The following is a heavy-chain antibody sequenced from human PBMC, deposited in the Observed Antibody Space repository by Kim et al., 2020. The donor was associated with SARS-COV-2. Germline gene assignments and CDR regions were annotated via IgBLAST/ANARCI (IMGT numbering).Heavy chain of an antibody. D-gene: IGHD2-2*01. J-gene: IGHJ4*02. CDR3: TRERYSSI. V-gene: IGHV3-53*01. CDR2: IYSGGII. Sequence: GGSMRLSCAASGFTVSSTSMNWVRQAPGKGLEWVSIIYSGGIIDYVDSVKGRFTISRDNSNNTLYLQMNGLRAEDTAMYYCTRERYSSIWGQGTLVTVSS. CDR1: GFTVSSTS.